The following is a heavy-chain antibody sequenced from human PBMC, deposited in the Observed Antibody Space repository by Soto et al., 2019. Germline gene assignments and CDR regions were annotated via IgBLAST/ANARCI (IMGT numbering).Heavy chain of an antibody. V-gene: IGHV3-30*18. D-gene: IGHD3-10*01. Sequence: GGSLRLSCAASGFTFSSYGMHWVRQAPGKGLEWVAVISYDGSNKYYADSVKGRFTISRDNSKNTLYLQMNSLRAEDTAVYYCAKDLVPGYGSGPPDYYYGMDVWGQGTTVTVSS. CDR3: AKDLVPGYGSGPPDYYYGMDV. J-gene: IGHJ6*02. CDR2: ISYDGSNK. CDR1: GFTFSSYG.